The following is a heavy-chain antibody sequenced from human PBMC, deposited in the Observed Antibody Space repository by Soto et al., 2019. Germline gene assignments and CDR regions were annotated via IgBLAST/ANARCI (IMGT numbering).Heavy chain of an antibody. CDR2: VHYSGTT. CDR3: ARSRWLQPQDY. Sequence: KPSETLSLTCTVSGGSISTYYWTWIRQPPGKGLEWIGYVHYSGTTNYNPSLKSRVTMSVDTSKNQFSLKLRSVTAADTAVYYCARSRWLQPQDYWGQGTLVTSPQ. J-gene: IGHJ4*02. V-gene: IGHV4-59*01. D-gene: IGHD5-12*01. CDR1: GGSISTYY.